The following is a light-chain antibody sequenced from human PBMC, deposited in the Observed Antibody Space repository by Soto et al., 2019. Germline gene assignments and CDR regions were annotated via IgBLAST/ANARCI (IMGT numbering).Light chain of an antibody. V-gene: IGKV1-5*01. CDR3: QQYNSYSPLT. CDR2: DAS. CDR1: QSISSW. J-gene: IGKJ4*01. Sequence: DIPMTQSPSTLSASVGDRVTITCRASQSISSWLAWYQQKPGKAPKLLIYDASSLESGVPSRFSGSGSGTEFTLTISSLQPDEFATYYCQQYNSYSPLTFGGGTKVEIK.